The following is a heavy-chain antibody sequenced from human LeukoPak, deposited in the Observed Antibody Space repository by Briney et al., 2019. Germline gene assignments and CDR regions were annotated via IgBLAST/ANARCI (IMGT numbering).Heavy chain of an antibody. CDR2: INPSGGST. CDR1: GYTFTSYY. J-gene: IGHJ4*02. CDR3: ARAPLSSYSSGWYYFDY. Sequence: ASVKVSCKASGYTFTSYYMHWVRQAPGQGLEWMGIINPSGGSTSYAQKFQGRVTMTRDTSTSTVYMELSSLRSEDTAVYYCARAPLSSYSSGWYYFDYWGQGTLVTVPS. D-gene: IGHD6-19*01. V-gene: IGHV1-46*01.